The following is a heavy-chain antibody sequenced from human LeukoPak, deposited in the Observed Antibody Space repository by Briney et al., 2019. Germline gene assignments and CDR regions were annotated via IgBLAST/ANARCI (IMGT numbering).Heavy chain of an antibody. Sequence: GASVKVSCKASGYTFTSYYMHWVREAPGQGLEWMGWISAYNGNTNYAQKLQGRVTMTTDTSTSTAYMELRSLRSDDTAVYYCARVPYYLNYYYYYMDVWGKGTTVTVSS. V-gene: IGHV1-18*04. D-gene: IGHD3-10*01. CDR3: ARVPYYLNYYYYYMDV. J-gene: IGHJ6*03. CDR2: ISAYNGNT. CDR1: GYTFTSYY.